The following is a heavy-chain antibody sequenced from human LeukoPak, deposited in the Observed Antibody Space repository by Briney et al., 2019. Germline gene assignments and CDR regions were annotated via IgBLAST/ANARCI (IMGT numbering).Heavy chain of an antibody. Sequence: SETLSLTCAVYGVSFSGYYWSWIRQPPGKGLEWIGEINHSGSTNYNPSLKSRVTISVDTSKNQFSLKLSSVTAADTAVYYCARRFRSYYYYYGMDVWGQGTTVTVSS. CDR3: ARRFRSYYYYYGMDV. D-gene: IGHD3-10*01. V-gene: IGHV4-34*01. J-gene: IGHJ6*02. CDR1: GVSFSGYY. CDR2: INHSGST.